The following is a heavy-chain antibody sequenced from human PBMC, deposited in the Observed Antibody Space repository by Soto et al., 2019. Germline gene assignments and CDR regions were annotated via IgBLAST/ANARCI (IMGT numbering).Heavy chain of an antibody. D-gene: IGHD6-19*01. V-gene: IGHV3-23*01. CDR2: ISCCGGST. CDR3: AKADGEQWLIPHLDN. CDR1: GFNFKKFA. J-gene: IGHJ4*02. Sequence: EVQLLESGGGVVQPGGSLRLSCEASGFNFKKFAMGWVRQAPGEGLEWVSGISCCGGSTFYADSVKGRFSLARDDSKTTLPLQLNSLRVEDTAHYYCAKADGEQWLIPHLDNWGQGTLVTVS.